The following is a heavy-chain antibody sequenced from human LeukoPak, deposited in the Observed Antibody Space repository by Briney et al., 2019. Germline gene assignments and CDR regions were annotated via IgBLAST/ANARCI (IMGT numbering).Heavy chain of an antibody. CDR1: GGSIRSSSYY. Sequence: SETLSLTCTVSGGSIRSSSYYWGWIRQPPGKGLEWIGSIYHSGSTYYNASLKSRGTISVDTSKNQFSLKLNSVTAADTAVYFCARQVVAVAGTGYFDYWGQGTLVTVSS. CDR2: IYHSGST. CDR3: ARQVVAVAGTGYFDY. D-gene: IGHD6-19*01. V-gene: IGHV4-39*01. J-gene: IGHJ4*02.